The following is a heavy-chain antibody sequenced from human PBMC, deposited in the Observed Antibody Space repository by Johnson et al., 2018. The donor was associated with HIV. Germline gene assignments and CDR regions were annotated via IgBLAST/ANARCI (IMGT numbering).Heavy chain of an antibody. D-gene: IGHD3-16*01. CDR3: ARGQQDMGAGAFDI. CDR1: GFTFSSYA. Sequence: VQLVESGGGVVQPGRSLRLSCAASGFTFSSYAMHWVRQAPGKGLEWVSVIYSGGSTYYAVSVKGRFTIYRVNAKNSLHLQMNILRAGDTAVYYCARGQQDMGAGAFDIWGQGTRVTVSS. CDR2: IYSGGST. V-gene: IGHV3-66*01. J-gene: IGHJ3*02.